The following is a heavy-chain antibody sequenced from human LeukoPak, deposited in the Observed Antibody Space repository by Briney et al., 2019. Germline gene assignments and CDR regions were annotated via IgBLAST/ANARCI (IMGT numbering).Heavy chain of an antibody. Sequence: SETLSLTCTVSGGSIRSSSYYWGWIRQPPGKGLERIGNVYSSGRIYYNPSLTSRVTVAADTSKNQFSLKLSSVTDADTAVYYCTREIGGTTVHYWGHGMLVTVSS. J-gene: IGHJ4*01. D-gene: IGHD1-7*01. CDR1: GGSIRSSSYY. CDR2: VYSSGRI. CDR3: TREIGGTTVHY. V-gene: IGHV4-39*07.